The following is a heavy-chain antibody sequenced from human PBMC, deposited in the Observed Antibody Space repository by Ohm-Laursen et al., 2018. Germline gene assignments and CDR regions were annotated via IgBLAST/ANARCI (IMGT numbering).Heavy chain of an antibody. CDR1: GFTFTAYP. CDR2: ITNSGDFI. D-gene: IGHD5-18*01. Sequence: SLRLSCAASGFTFTAYPMTWVRQAPGKGPEWVAYITNSGDFIQYADSVRGRFTISRDNAKRSLYLQTDSLRAEDTAVYFCARSPGYRYGVDYWGQGTLVTVSS. J-gene: IGHJ4*02. CDR3: ARSPGYRYGVDY. V-gene: IGHV3-11*04.